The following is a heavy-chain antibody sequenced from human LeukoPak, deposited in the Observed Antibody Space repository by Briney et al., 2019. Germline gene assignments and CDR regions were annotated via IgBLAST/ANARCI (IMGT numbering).Heavy chain of an antibody. V-gene: IGHV4-4*07. CDR1: GGSFSNYY. CDR3: ARQPPQYYGMDV. Sequence: SETLSLTCTVSGGSFSNYYWSWIRQPAGKGLEWIGRIYTSGSTNYNPSVKSRVTMSVGTSNNQFSLKLTSVTAADTAVYYCARQPPQYYGMDVWGQGTTVTVSS. J-gene: IGHJ6*02. CDR2: IYTSGST. D-gene: IGHD1-14*01.